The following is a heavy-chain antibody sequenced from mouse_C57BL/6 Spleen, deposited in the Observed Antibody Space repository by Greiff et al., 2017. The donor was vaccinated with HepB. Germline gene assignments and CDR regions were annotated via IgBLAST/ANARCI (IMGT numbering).Heavy chain of an antibody. CDR3: ARDLFPKRYAMDY. J-gene: IGHJ4*01. CDR2: IHPNSGST. V-gene: IGHV1-64*01. CDR1: GYTFTSYW. D-gene: IGHD6-1*01. Sequence: QVQLQQPGAELVKPGASVKLSCKASGYTFTSYWMHWVKQRPGQGLEWIGMIHPNSGSTNYNEKFKSKATLTVDKSSSTAYMQLSSLTSEDSAVYYCARDLFPKRYAMDYWGQGTSVTVSS.